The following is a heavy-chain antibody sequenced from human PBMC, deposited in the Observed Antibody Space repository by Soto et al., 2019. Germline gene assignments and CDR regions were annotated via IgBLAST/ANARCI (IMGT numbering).Heavy chain of an antibody. CDR1: GGSISSSRYY. J-gene: IGHJ4*02. D-gene: IGHD3-16*01. CDR2: IYYSGST. V-gene: IGHV4-39*02. Sequence: LQLQESGPGLVKPSETLSLTCTVYGGSISSSRYYLGLIRQPPGKGLEWIGSIYYSGSTYYNPSHTRRVTIPVDTSRTRSSLKLSSLTAADTAVYYCESGLTITYGERDSWGQGTMVTVSS. CDR3: ESGLTITYGERDS.